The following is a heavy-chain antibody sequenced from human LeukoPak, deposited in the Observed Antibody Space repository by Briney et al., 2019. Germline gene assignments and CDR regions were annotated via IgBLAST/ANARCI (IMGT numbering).Heavy chain of an antibody. J-gene: IGHJ4*02. CDR2: INHSGST. CDR1: GGTFGGYY. D-gene: IGHD6-25*01. V-gene: IGHV4-34*01. Sequence: SETLSLTCAVYGGTFGGYYWSWIRQPPGKGLEWIGEINHSGSTNYNPSLKSRVTVSVDTSKNQFSLKLTSVTAADTAVYYCARARGTEAIDYWGQGTLVTVSS. CDR3: ARARGTEAIDY.